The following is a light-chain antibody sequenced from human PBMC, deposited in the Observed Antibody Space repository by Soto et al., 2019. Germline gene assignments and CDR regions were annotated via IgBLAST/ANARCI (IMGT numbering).Light chain of an antibody. CDR3: CAYADTFYV. V-gene: IGLV2-11*01. CDR1: SSDVGSYKD. CDR2: DVS. Sequence: QSALTQSRSVSGSPGQSVTISCTGTSSDVGSYKDVSWYQHHPGKVPKLMIYDVSERPSGVPDRFSGSKSGNTASLTISGLQAEDEANYYCCAYADTFYVFGTGTKLTVL. J-gene: IGLJ1*01.